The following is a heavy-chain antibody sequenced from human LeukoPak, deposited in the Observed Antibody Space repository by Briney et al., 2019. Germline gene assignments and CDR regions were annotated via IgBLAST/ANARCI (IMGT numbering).Heavy chain of an antibody. D-gene: IGHD6-13*01. V-gene: IGHV3-33*01. CDR1: GFTFSRYG. CDR3: ARVAAAGWFDP. J-gene: IGHJ5*02. Sequence: GGSLRLSCAASGFTFSRYGMHWVRQAPGKGLEWVAVIWYDGSNKYYADSVKGRFTISRDNSKNSLYLQMNSLRAEDTAVYYCARVAAAGWFDPWGQGTLVTVSS. CDR2: IWYDGSNK.